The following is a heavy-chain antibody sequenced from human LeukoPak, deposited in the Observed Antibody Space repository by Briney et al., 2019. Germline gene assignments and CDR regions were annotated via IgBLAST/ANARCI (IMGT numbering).Heavy chain of an antibody. CDR1: GSTLASFS. CDR2: ISGSGGRT. CDR3: AKEPRHCGGDCFSLLDY. Sequence: GGSWRPSWPPSGSTLASFSMSWVRQAPGKGREWVSLISGSGGRTYYADSVKGRLTISRDNSKNTLYLQMNSLRAEDTAVFYCAKEPRHCGGDCFSLLDYWGQGTLVTVSS. V-gene: IGHV3-23*01. D-gene: IGHD2-21*02. J-gene: IGHJ4*02.